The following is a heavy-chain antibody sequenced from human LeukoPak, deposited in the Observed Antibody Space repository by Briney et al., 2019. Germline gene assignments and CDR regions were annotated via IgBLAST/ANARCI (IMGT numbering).Heavy chain of an antibody. J-gene: IGHJ4*02. Sequence: SETLSLTCTVSGGSISSGDYYWSWIRQPPGKGLEWIGYIYYSGSTYYNPSLKSRVTISVDTSKNQFSLKLSSVTAADTAVYYCARGDIFGSGSLAPPRYWGQGTLVTVSS. D-gene: IGHD3-10*01. CDR2: IYYSGST. CDR1: GGSISSGDYY. V-gene: IGHV4-30-4*01. CDR3: ARGDIFGSGSLAPPRY.